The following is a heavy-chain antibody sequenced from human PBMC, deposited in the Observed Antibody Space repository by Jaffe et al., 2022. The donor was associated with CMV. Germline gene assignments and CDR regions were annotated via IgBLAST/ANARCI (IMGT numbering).Heavy chain of an antibody. V-gene: IGHV5-10-1*03. CDR3: ARHGDRSLDMEFSSDY. CDR1: GYTFSNYY. D-gene: IGHD2-2*03. Sequence: EVQLVQSGPEVKKTGESLRISCEGVGYTFSNYYITWVRQMPGKGLEWMGKIEPSDSYTNYGASFQGHVTFSVDESISTAYLEWSSLKASDTAIYYCARHGDRSLDMEFSSDYWGQGTLVTVSS. J-gene: IGHJ4*02. CDR2: IEPSDSYT.